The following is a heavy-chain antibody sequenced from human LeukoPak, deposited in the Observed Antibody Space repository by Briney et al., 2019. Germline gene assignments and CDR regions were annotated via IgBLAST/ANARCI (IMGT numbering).Heavy chain of an antibody. CDR3: ARDRRLASFDY. D-gene: IGHD6-25*01. CDR1: GFTFSSYD. J-gene: IGHJ4*02. CDR2: IRPSGDNT. Sequence: SGGSLRLSCAASGFTFSSYDMTWVRQAPGRGLEWVSSIRPSGDNTYYADSVKGRFTISRDNSKNTLYLQMNSLRAEDAAIYYCARDRRLASFDYGGQGTLVTVSS. V-gene: IGHV3-23*01.